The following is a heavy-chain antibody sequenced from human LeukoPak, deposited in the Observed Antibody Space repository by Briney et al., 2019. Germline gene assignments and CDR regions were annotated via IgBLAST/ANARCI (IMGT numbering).Heavy chain of an antibody. Sequence: PSETLSLTCTVSGASVRSYYWNWIRQPPGKTLEWISYVYYSGRTNYNPSLTLKSRLTISIDTSKNQFSLKLTSVTAADTAVYYCARGSIAAPGDFDYWGQGTLVTVSS. D-gene: IGHD6-13*01. J-gene: IGHJ4*02. CDR2: VYYSGRT. CDR1: GASVRSYY. V-gene: IGHV4-59*02. CDR3: ARGSIAAPGDFDY.